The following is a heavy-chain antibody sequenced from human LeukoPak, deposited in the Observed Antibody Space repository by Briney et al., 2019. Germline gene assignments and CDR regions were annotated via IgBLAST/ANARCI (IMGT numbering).Heavy chain of an antibody. D-gene: IGHD6-19*01. Sequence: GASVKVSCKASGYTFSSYGISWVRQAPGQGLEWMGWISVYNGNTNYAQKFQGRVTMTTDTSTSTAYMELRSLRSDDMAVYYCARVEAGNAFDIWGQGTMVTVSS. CDR2: ISVYNGNT. CDR1: GYTFSSYG. V-gene: IGHV1-18*03. CDR3: ARVEAGNAFDI. J-gene: IGHJ3*02.